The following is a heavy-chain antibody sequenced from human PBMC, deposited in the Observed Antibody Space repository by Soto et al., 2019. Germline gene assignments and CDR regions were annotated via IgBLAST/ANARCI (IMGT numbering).Heavy chain of an antibody. Sequence: QVQLVQSGAEVKKPGSSVKVSCKASGGTFSSYAISWVRQAPGQGLEWMGGIIPIFGTANYAQKFQGRVTITADESTSTAYMELSSLRSEDTAVYYCAREMDGLYYGDNWFDPWGQGTLVTVSS. CDR2: IIPIFGTA. J-gene: IGHJ5*02. D-gene: IGHD3-22*01. V-gene: IGHV1-69*12. CDR3: AREMDGLYYGDNWFDP. CDR1: GGTFSSYA.